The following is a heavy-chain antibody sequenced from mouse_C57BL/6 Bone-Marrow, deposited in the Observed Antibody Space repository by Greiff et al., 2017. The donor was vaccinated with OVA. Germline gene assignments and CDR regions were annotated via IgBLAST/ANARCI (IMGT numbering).Heavy chain of an antibody. J-gene: IGHJ4*01. V-gene: IGHV1-55*01. CDR1: GYTFTSYR. Sequence: QVQLQQPGAELVKPGASVKMSCKASGYTFTSYRITWVKQRPGQGLEWIGDIYPGRGSTNYNEKFKSKATLTVDTSSSTAYMQLSSLTSEDSAVYYCAINPNYYGSILYAMDYWGQGTSVTVSS. CDR2: IYPGRGST. CDR3: AINPNYYGSILYAMDY. D-gene: IGHD1-1*01.